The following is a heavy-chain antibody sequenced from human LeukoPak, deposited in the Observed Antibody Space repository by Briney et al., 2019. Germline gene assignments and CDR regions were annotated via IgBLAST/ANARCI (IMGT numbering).Heavy chain of an antibody. Sequence: SETLSLTCTVSGGSISSYYWSWIRQPPDKGLDWIGYIYSSGSTNYNPSLKSRVTISVDTSKNQFSLKLSSVTAADTAVYYCARGQRTCSGGSCYSYWYFDLWGRGTLVTVSS. CDR2: IYSSGST. V-gene: IGHV4-59*01. CDR3: ARGQRTCSGGSCYSYWYFDL. CDR1: GGSISSYY. J-gene: IGHJ2*01. D-gene: IGHD2-15*01.